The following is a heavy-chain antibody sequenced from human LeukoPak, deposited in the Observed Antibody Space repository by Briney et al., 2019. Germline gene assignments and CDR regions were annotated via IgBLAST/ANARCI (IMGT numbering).Heavy chain of an antibody. CDR1: GGSISSGDYY. Sequence: SETLSLTCTVSGGSISSGDYYWSWIRQPPGKGLEWIGYIYYSGSTYYNPSLKSRVTISVDTPRNQFSLKVSSVTAADAAVYYCRGSARPHYNYYMDVWGKGTTVTVSS. J-gene: IGHJ6*03. V-gene: IGHV4-30-4*08. CDR3: RGSARPHYNYYMDV. CDR2: IYYSGST. D-gene: IGHD6-6*01.